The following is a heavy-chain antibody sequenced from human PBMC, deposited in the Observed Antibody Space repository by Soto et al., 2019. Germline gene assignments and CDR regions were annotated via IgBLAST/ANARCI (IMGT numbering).Heavy chain of an antibody. Sequence: QVQLQQWGAGLLKPSETLSLTCAVYGGSFSGYYWSWIRQPPGKGLEWIGEINLSGSTNYNPSLKSRVTISVDTSKNQFSLKLSSVTAADTAVYYCARGRCYYDFWSGYLGHNWFDPWGQGTLVTVSS. D-gene: IGHD3-3*01. J-gene: IGHJ5*02. CDR1: GGSFSGYY. CDR2: INLSGST. CDR3: ARGRCYYDFWSGYLGHNWFDP. V-gene: IGHV4-34*01.